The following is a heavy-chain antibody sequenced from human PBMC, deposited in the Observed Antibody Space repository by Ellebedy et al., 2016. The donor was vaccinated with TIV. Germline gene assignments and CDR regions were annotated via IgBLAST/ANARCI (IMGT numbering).Heavy chain of an antibody. CDR1: GYTFTSYA. D-gene: IGHD2-2*01. V-gene: IGHV1-3*01. J-gene: IGHJ4*02. CDR3: ARDGSTPGNVY. CDR2: INAGNGNT. Sequence: ASVKVSXXASGYTFTSYAMHWVRQAPGQRLEWMGWINAGNGNTKYSQKFQGRVTMTTDTSTSTAYMELRSLRSDDTAVYYCARDGSTPGNVYWGQGTLVTVSS.